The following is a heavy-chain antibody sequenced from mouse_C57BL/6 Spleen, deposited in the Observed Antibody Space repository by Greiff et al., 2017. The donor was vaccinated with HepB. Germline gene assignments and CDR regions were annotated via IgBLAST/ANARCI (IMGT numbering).Heavy chain of an antibody. J-gene: IGHJ3*01. CDR1: GFNIKDDY. Sequence: EVKVEESGAELVRPGASVKLSCTASGFNIKDDYMHWVKQRPEQGLEWIGWIDPENGDTEYASKFQGKATITADTSSNTAYLQLSSLTSEDTAVYYCTTPYDWFAYWGQGTLVTVSA. CDR2: IDPENGDT. V-gene: IGHV14-4*01. CDR3: TTPYDWFAY. D-gene: IGHD2-3*01.